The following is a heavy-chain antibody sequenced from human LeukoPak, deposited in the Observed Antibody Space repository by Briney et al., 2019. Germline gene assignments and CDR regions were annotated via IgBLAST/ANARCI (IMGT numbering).Heavy chain of an antibody. CDR3: AKGLLTSGYYYGHYYYYMDV. D-gene: IGHD3-22*01. V-gene: IGHV3-23*01. CDR1: GFTFSSYA. J-gene: IGHJ6*03. CDR2: ISGSGGNT. Sequence: TGGSLRLSCAASGFTFSSYAMSWVRQAPGKGLEWLSIISGSGGNTHYAGSVKGRFTISRDNSKNTLNLQMNTLRAEDTATYYCAKGLLTSGYYYGHYYYYMDVWGKGTTVTVSS.